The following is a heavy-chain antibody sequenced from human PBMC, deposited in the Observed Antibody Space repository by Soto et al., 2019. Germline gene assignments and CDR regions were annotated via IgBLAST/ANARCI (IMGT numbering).Heavy chain of an antibody. Sequence: QVQLVQSGAEVKRPGSSVKISCRTSGGSFNNYAFIWVRQAPGKGLEWMGGIIPIHGAANSAQKFQGRVTITADELTSTAYMDLRSLKSEDTAVYYCATIERRLVYYGMDVWGQGTTVTVSS. D-gene: IGHD1-1*01. J-gene: IGHJ6*02. CDR2: IIPIHGAA. V-gene: IGHV1-69*11. CDR1: GGSFNNYA. CDR3: ATIERRLVYYGMDV.